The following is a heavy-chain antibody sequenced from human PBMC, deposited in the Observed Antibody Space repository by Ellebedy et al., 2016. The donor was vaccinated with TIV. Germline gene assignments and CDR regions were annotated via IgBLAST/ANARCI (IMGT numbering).Heavy chain of an antibody. J-gene: IGHJ5*02. D-gene: IGHD2-15*01. V-gene: IGHV4-39*07. CDR3: ARAYCSGGSCYSGHNWFDP. Sequence: SETLSLXXTVSGGPISSSSYYWGWIRQPPGKGLEWIGSIYYSGSTYYNPSLKSRVTISVDTSKNQFSLKLSSVTAADTAVYYCARAYCSGGSCYSGHNWFDPWGQGTLVTVSS. CDR1: GGPISSSSYY. CDR2: IYYSGST.